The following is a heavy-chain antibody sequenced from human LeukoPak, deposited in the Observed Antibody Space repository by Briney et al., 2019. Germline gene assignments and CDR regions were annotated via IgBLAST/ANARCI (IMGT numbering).Heavy chain of an antibody. V-gene: IGHV3-11*01. CDR1: GFAVSSNY. Sequence: GGSLRLSCAASGFAVSSNYMSWIRQAPGKGLEWVSYISSSSSTVNYADSVKGRFTVSRDNAKNSLYLQMNSLRAEDTAVYYCARLGIITAAGSNDYWGQGTLVTVSS. CDR3: ARLGIITAAGSNDY. CDR2: ISSSSSTV. D-gene: IGHD6-13*01. J-gene: IGHJ4*02.